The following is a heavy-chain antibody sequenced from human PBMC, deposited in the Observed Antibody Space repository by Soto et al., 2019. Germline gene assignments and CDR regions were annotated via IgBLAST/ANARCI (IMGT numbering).Heavy chain of an antibody. J-gene: IGHJ4*02. CDR3: ARTFGDYGDYAWSLRY. CDR2: ISAHNGNT. Sequence: QVQLVQSGAEVKKPGASVKVSCKASGYTFSGYAMGWVRQAPGQGLEWMGWISAHNGNTDYAQKFQGRVTMTTDTSTSTAYMELRSLTSDDTAVYYCARTFGDYGDYAWSLRYWGQGTLVTVSS. D-gene: IGHD4-17*01. V-gene: IGHV1-18*01. CDR1: GYTFSGYA.